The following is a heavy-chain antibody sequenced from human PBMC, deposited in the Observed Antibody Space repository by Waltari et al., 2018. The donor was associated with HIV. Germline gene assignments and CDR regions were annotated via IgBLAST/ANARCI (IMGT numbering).Heavy chain of an antibody. CDR3: ARGGAMVRGIYYYYYGMDV. Sequence: EVQVVESGGGLVQPGGSLRLSCAASGFTVSSNYMSWVRQATGKGMGWVSVFYRGGSTDYADSVQGRFTISRDNSKNTVSLQMNSLRVEDTAVYYCARGGAMVRGIYYYYYGMDVWGQGTTVTVSS. D-gene: IGHD3-10*01. CDR2: FYRGGST. V-gene: IGHV3-66*01. J-gene: IGHJ6*02. CDR1: GFTVSSNY.